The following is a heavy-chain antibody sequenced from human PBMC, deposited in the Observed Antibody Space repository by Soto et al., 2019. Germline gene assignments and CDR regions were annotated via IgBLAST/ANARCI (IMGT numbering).Heavy chain of an antibody. D-gene: IGHD6-13*01. CDR1: GGSISSGGYY. CDR2: IYYSGST. CDR3: ARGNSSSWYYFDY. V-gene: IGHV4-31*03. J-gene: IGHJ4*02. Sequence: SETLSLTCTVSGGSISSGGYYWSWIRQHPGKGLEWIGYIYYSGSTYYNPSLKSRVTISVDTSKNQFSLKLSSVTAADTAVYYCARGNSSSWYYFDYWGQGTPVTVSS.